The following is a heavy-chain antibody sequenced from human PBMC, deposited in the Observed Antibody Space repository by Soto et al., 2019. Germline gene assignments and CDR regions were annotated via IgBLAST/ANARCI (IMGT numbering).Heavy chain of an antibody. Sequence: SVKVSCKASGFTFTSSAVQWVRQARGQRLEWIGWIVVGSGNTNYAQKFQERVTITRDMSTSTAYMELSSLRSEDTAVYYCAADPLYDFWSGEVWFDPWGQGTLVTVSS. J-gene: IGHJ5*02. CDR3: AADPLYDFWSGEVWFDP. CDR1: GFTFTSSA. D-gene: IGHD3-3*01. V-gene: IGHV1-58*01. CDR2: IVVGSGNT.